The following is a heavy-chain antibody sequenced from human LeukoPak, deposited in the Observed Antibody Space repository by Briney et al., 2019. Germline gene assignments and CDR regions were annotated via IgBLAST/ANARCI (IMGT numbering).Heavy chain of an antibody. Sequence: SETLSLTCAVYGGSFSGYCWSWIRQPPGKGLKWIGEINHSGSTNYNPSLKSRVTISVDTSKNQFSLRLWSVTAADTAVYYCARVFDDYYDSSADPPLWFDPWGQGTLVTVSS. CDR2: INHSGST. J-gene: IGHJ5*02. CDR1: GGSFSGYC. CDR3: ARVFDDYYDSSADPPLWFDP. D-gene: IGHD3-22*01. V-gene: IGHV4-34*01.